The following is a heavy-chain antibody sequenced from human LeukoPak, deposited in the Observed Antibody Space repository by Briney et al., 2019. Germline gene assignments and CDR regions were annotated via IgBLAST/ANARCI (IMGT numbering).Heavy chain of an antibody. CDR1: GGSISSYY. CDR3: AGGITGTTRSFDY. CDR2: IYYSGST. V-gene: IGHV4-59*01. D-gene: IGHD1-7*01. J-gene: IGHJ4*02. Sequence: SETLSRTCTVSGGSISSYYWSWIRQPPGKGLEWIGYIYYSGSTNYNPSLKSRVTISVDTSKNQFSLKLSSVTAADTAVYYCAGGITGTTRSFDYWGQGTLVTVSS.